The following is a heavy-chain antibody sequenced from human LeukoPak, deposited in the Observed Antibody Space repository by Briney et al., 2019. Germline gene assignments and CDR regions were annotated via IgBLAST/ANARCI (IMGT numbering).Heavy chain of an antibody. Sequence: SETLSLTCTVSGGSISSYYWSWIRQPPGKGLEWIGSIYHSGNTYYNPSLKSRVTMSVDTSKNQFSLNLSSVTAADTAVYYCASFNWFDPWGQGTLVTVSS. CDR2: IYHSGNT. CDR3: ASFNWFDP. V-gene: IGHV4-59*04. CDR1: GGSISSYY. J-gene: IGHJ5*02.